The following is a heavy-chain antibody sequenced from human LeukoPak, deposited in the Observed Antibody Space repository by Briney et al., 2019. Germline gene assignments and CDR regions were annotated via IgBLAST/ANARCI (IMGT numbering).Heavy chain of an antibody. D-gene: IGHD3-22*01. CDR3: ASLAAYDSSGYYYWNFDY. Sequence: GASVKVSCKASGYTFTSYDINWVRQATGQGLEWMGRMNPNSGNTGYAQKFQGRVTITADESTSTAYMELSSLRSEDTAVYYCASLAAYDSSGYYYWNFDYWGQGTLVTVSS. CDR2: MNPNSGNT. CDR1: GYTFTSYD. J-gene: IGHJ4*02. V-gene: IGHV1-8*03.